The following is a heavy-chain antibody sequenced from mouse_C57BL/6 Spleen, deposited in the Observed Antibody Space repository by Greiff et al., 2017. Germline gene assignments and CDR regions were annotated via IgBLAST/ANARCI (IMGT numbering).Heavy chain of an antibody. D-gene: IGHD1-2*01. CDR1: GYTFTSYW. Sequence: QVQLQQSGAELVMPGASVKLSCKASGYTFTSYWMHWVKQRPGQGLEWIGEIDPSDSYTNYNQKFKGKSTLTVDKSSSTAYMQLSSLTSEDSAVYYCARGGATTAFDVWGTGTTVTVSS. CDR3: ARGGATTAFDV. CDR2: IDPSDSYT. V-gene: IGHV1-69*01. J-gene: IGHJ1*03.